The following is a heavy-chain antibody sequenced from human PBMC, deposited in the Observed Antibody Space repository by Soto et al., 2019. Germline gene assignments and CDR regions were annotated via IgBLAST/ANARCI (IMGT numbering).Heavy chain of an antibody. D-gene: IGHD3-22*01. CDR2: ISPYSGKT. V-gene: IGHV1-18*01. CDR3: AREGLLLLPDY. Sequence: QIQLVQSGPEVRKPGASAKVSCKTSGYTFTNNDVCWVRQTPGQGLEWMGWISPYSGKTNYARKFKGRVTMTTDTSTSTVYMELTSLTSDDTAVYYCAREGLLLLPDYWGQGTLVTVSS. CDR1: GYTFTNND. J-gene: IGHJ4*02.